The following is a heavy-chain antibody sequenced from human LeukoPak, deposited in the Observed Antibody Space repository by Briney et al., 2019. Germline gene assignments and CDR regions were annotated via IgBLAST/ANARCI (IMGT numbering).Heavy chain of an antibody. CDR2: VNTDGRHT. V-gene: IGHV3-74*01. D-gene: IGHD6-19*01. J-gene: IGHJ3*02. Sequence: GGSLRLSCAASGFTFSNYWMHWVRHAPEEGLVWVSRVNTDGRHTDYADSVKGRFTISRDNAKNTLYLQINSLRVEDTAVCYCARDMAYRSDFDAFDMWGQGTLVTVSS. CDR1: GFTFSNYW. CDR3: ARDMAYRSDFDAFDM.